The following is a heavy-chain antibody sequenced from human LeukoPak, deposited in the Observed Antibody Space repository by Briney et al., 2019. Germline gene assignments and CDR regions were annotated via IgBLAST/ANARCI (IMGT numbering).Heavy chain of an antibody. J-gene: IGHJ4*02. V-gene: IGHV3-9*01. CDR2: ISWNSGTI. Sequence: GGSLRLSCAASGFTFDDYAMHWVRQAPGKGLEWVSGISWNSGTIYYADSVKGRFTISRDDAKNSLYLQMNSLRAEDTAVYYCARGMRLVRGLMFDYWGQGTLVTVSS. CDR1: GFTFDDYA. CDR3: ARGMRLVRGLMFDY. D-gene: IGHD3-10*01.